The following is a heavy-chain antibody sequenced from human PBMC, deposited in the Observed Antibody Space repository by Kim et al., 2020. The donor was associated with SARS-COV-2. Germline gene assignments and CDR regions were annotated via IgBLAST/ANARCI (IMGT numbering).Heavy chain of an antibody. J-gene: IGHJ4*02. CDR3: ASSITIFGVVIPLDY. D-gene: IGHD3-3*01. V-gene: IGHV3-48*03. Sequence: SCKGRFTISRDNAKNSLYLQMNSLRAEDTAVYYCASSITIFGVVIPLDYWGQGTLVTVSS.